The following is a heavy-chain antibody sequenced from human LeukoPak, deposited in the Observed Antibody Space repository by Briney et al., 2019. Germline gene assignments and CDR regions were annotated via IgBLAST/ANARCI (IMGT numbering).Heavy chain of an antibody. CDR1: GFTVSSNY. CDR2: IYSGGST. D-gene: IGHD3-22*01. V-gene: IGHV3-66*01. J-gene: IGHJ3*02. CDR3: ARVRRITMIVVVISNSVPDAFDI. Sequence: PGGSLRLSCAASGFTVSSNYMSWVRQAPGKGLEWVSVIYSGGSTYYADSVKGRFTISRDNSKNTLYLQMNSLRAEDTAVYYCARVRRITMIVVVISNSVPDAFDIWSQGTMVTVSS.